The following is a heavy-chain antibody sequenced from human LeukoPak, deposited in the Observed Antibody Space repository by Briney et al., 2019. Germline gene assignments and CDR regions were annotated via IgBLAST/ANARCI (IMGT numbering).Heavy chain of an antibody. J-gene: IGHJ4*02. CDR2: ISGGGGST. CDR1: GGTFTSYS. D-gene: IGHD1-26*01. Sequence: ASVKVSCTASGGTFTSYSMNWVRQAPGKGLEWVSTISGGGGSTYYADSVKGRFTISRDNSKNTLYLQVNSLRAEDTAVYYCAKGGKWDVTPFDYWGQGTLVTVSS. V-gene: IGHV3-23*01. CDR3: AKGGKWDVTPFDY.